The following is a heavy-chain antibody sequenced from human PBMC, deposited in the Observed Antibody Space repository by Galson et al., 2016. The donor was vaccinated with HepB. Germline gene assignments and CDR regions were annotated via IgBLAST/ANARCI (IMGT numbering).Heavy chain of an antibody. D-gene: IGHD6-6*01. Sequence: SVKVSCKASGFTFSMSAVQWVRQARGQRLEWLGWIVVGSGHTNYAQKLQERITIARDMSTNTVYVELRSLTSEDTAVYYCARAFRSSTVAARVFDPWGQGTTVTVSS. V-gene: IGHV1-58*01. CDR3: ARAFRSSTVAARVFDP. CDR2: IVVGSGHT. J-gene: IGHJ3*01. CDR1: GFTFSMSA.